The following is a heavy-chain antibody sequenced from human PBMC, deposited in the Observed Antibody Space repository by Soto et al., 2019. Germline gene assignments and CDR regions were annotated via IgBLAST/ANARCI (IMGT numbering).Heavy chain of an antibody. V-gene: IGHV4-39*01. D-gene: IGHD5-12*01. Sequence: ASETLSLTCTVSGGSISSSSYYWGWIRQPPGKGLEWIGSIYYSGSTYYNPSLKSRVTISVDTSKNQFSLKLSSVTAADTAVYYCARLESVATINYYYYGMDVWGQGTTVTVSS. J-gene: IGHJ6*02. CDR2: IYYSGST. CDR1: GGSISSSSYY. CDR3: ARLESVATINYYYYGMDV.